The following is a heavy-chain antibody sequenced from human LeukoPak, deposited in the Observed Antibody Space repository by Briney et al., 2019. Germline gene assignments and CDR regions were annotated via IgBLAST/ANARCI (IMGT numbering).Heavy chain of an antibody. CDR2: ISDNSSTI. D-gene: IGHD5-24*01. Sequence: GGSLRLSCAASGFTFSSTYMTWVRQPPGKGLEWVSYISDNSSTIYYADSVKGRFTISRDNAKNSLSLQMNSLRDEDTAVYYCARGRANYYFDYWGQGTLVTVSS. J-gene: IGHJ4*02. V-gene: IGHV3-48*02. CDR1: GFTFSSTY. CDR3: ARGRANYYFDY.